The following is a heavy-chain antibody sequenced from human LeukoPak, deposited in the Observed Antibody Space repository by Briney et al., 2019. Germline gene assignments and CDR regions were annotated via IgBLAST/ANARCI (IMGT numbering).Heavy chain of an antibody. CDR2: ISGSGGST. V-gene: IGHV3-23*01. CDR1: GFTFDDYA. CDR3: AKDWSWTFDY. J-gene: IGHJ4*02. D-gene: IGHD2-8*02. Sequence: GGSLRLSCAASGFTFDDYAMHWVRQAPGKGLEWVSAISGSGGSTYYADSVKGRFTISRDNSKNTLYLQMNSLRAEDTAVYYCAKDWSWTFDYWGQGTLVTVSS.